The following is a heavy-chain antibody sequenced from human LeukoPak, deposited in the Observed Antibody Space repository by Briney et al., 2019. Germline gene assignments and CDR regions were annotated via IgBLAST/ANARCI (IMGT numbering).Heavy chain of an antibody. CDR1: GCTFSSYW. D-gene: IGHD2-15*01. J-gene: IGHJ4*02. Sequence: GGSLRLSCAASGCTFSSYWMSWVRQAPGKGLEWVAIIKQDGSEKYYVDSVKGRFTISRDNAKNSLYLQMNSLRAEDTAVYYCARDYRGYRAPYYFDYWGQGTLVTVSS. V-gene: IGHV3-7*01. CDR3: ARDYRGYRAPYYFDY. CDR2: IKQDGSEK.